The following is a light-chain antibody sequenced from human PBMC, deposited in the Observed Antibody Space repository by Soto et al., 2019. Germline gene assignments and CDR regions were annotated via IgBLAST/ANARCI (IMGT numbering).Light chain of an antibody. CDR2: TAS. CDR3: QQYETYYT. CDR1: QSITTW. Sequence: DIQMTQSPCTLSASVGDRVTITCRASQSITTWLAWYQQKPGKAPNLLIYTASNLETGVPSRFSGSGSGTEFTLTISGLQRDDFATYYCQQYETYYTFGQGTKLEIK. J-gene: IGKJ2*01. V-gene: IGKV1-5*03.